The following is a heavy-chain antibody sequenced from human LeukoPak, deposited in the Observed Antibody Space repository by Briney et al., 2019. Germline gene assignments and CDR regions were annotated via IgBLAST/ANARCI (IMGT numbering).Heavy chain of an antibody. CDR3: ARANRYYYGSGSYGWFDR. J-gene: IGHJ5*02. CDR2: ISAYNGNT. CDR1: GYTFTSYG. Sequence: ASEKVSCKASGYTFTSYGISWVRQAPGQGLEWMGWISAYNGNTNYAQKLQGRVTMTTDTSTSTAYMELRSLRSDDTAVYYCARANRYYYGSGSYGWFDRWGQGILVTVSS. V-gene: IGHV1-18*01. D-gene: IGHD3-10*01.